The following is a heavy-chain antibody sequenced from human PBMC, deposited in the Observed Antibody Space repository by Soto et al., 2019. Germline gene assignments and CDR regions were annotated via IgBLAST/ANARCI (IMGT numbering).Heavy chain of an antibody. CDR3: ARAVAVPADFDY. Sequence: QVQLVQSGAEEKKPGASVKVSCKASGYTFTGYAMHWVRQAPGQRLEWMGWINAGNGNTKYSQKFQGRVTITRDTSASAAYMELSSLSCEDTAVYYCARAVAVPADFDYWGQGTLVTVSS. V-gene: IGHV1-3*05. CDR1: GYTFTGYA. J-gene: IGHJ4*02. CDR2: INAGNGNT. D-gene: IGHD6-19*01.